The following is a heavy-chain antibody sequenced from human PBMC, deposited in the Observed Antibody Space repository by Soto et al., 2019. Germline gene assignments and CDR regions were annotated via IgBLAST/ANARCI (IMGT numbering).Heavy chain of an antibody. J-gene: IGHJ4*02. D-gene: IGHD1-26*01. CDR1: GFTFNDYY. Sequence: QVQLVESEGGLVKPGGSLRLSCAASGFTFNDYYMTWFRQAPGKGLEWVSCISTTGSYTNYADSVKGRFTVSRDNANNSMYLQMNSLRDEDTAVYYCARIVGARLNDYWGQGTLVTVSS. CDR2: ISTTGSYT. CDR3: ARIVGARLNDY. V-gene: IGHV3-11*05.